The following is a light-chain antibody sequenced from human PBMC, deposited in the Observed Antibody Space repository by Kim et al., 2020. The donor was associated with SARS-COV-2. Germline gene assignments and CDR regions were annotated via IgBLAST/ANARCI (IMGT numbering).Light chain of an antibody. CDR2: KDS. J-gene: IGLJ3*02. CDR3: YSATDNSLWV. Sequence: SYELTQPSSVSVSPGQTARITCSGDVLAKKYARWFQQKPGQAPVLVIYKDSERPSGIPERFSGSSSGTTVTLTISGAQVEDEADYYCYSATDNSLWVFGG. CDR1: VLAKKY. V-gene: IGLV3-27*01.